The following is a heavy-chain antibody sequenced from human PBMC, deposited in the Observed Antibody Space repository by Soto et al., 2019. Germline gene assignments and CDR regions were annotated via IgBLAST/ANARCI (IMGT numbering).Heavy chain of an antibody. V-gene: IGHV1-8*01. Sequence: GSVKVSCKASGYTFTSYDINWVRQATGQGREWMGWMNPNSGNTGYAQKFQGRVTMTRNTSISTAYMELSSLRSEDTAVYYCARVYSNSRGYYYYGMDVWGQGTTVTVSS. CDR1: GYTFTSYD. J-gene: IGHJ6*02. D-gene: IGHD4-4*01. CDR3: ARVYSNSRGYYYYGMDV. CDR2: MNPNSGNT.